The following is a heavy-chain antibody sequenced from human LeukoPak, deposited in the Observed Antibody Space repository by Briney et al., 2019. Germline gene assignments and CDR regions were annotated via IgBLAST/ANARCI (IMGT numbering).Heavy chain of an antibody. D-gene: IGHD6-19*01. CDR3: ARVRDSSGWYYFDY. J-gene: IGHJ4*02. CDR2: IGAYNGNT. V-gene: IGHV1-18*01. Sequence: ASVKVSCKASGYTFTSYGISWVRQAPGQGLEWMGWIGAYNGNTNYAQKLQGRVTMTTDTSTSTAYMELRSLRSDDTAVYYCARVRDSSGWYYFDYWGQGTLVTVSS. CDR1: GYTFTSYG.